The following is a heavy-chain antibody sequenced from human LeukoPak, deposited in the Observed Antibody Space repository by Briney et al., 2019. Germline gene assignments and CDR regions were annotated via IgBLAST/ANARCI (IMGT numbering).Heavy chain of an antibody. CDR2: INPSGGST. D-gene: IGHD2-21*02. CDR3: ARGSVVTAIPFNFDY. Sequence: ASVKVSCKASGYTFTSYYMHWVRQAPGQGLEWMGIINPSGGSTSYAQKFQGRVTMTRDTSTSTVYMELSSLRSEDTAVYYCARGSVVTAIPFNFDYWGQGTLVTVSS. J-gene: IGHJ4*02. CDR1: GYTFTSYY. V-gene: IGHV1-46*01.